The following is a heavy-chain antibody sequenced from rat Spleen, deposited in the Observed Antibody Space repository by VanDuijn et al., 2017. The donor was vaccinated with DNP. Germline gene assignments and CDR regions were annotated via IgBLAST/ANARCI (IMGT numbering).Heavy chain of an antibody. CDR3: AKGPNYGGWSDYFDY. J-gene: IGHJ2*01. V-gene: IGHV5S10*01. CDR1: GLPFRDYS. Sequence: EVQLVESGGGLIPPGRSLKVSCEASGLPFRDYSMAWVRQTPETGLEWVANIIYAGSRTHYRDSVKGRFTLSRDNAQNTLYLQMNKLGSEDTAIYYCAKGPNYGGWSDYFDYWGQGVMVTVSS. D-gene: IGHD1-11*01. CDR2: IIYAGSRT.